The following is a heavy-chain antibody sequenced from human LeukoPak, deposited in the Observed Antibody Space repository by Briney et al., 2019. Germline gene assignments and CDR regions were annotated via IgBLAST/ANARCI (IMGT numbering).Heavy chain of an antibody. CDR1: GFTFSSYS. V-gene: IGHV4-39*01. CDR2: IYYSGST. Sequence: GSLRLSCAASGFTFSSYSLNWIRQPPGKGLEWIGIIYYSGSTYYNPSLKSRVTISVDTSKNQFSLKLSSVTAADTAVYYCARRAFFTAAPENYYMDVWGKGTTVTVSS. J-gene: IGHJ6*03. CDR3: ARRAFFTAAPENYYMDV. D-gene: IGHD2-2*01.